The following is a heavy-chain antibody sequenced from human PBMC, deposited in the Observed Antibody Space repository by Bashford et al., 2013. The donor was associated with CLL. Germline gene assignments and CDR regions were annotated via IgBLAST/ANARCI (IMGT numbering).Heavy chain of an antibody. Sequence: SETLSLTCSVSGGSINTDYWIWIRQTPGRGLEWIGHIYFTGDANYNPSLKSRVTISVDTSKSHFSLRLNSVTAADTAVYYCARHQWELWKGWFDPWGQGTLVTVSS. CDR2: IYFTGDA. J-gene: IGHJ5*02. CDR3: ARHQWELWKGWFDP. CDR1: GGSINTDY. V-gene: IGHV4-59*08. D-gene: IGHD1-26*01.